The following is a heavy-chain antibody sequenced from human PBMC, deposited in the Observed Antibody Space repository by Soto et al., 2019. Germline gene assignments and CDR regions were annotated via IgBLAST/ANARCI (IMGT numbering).Heavy chain of an antibody. J-gene: IGHJ4*02. D-gene: IGHD6-13*01. CDR2: IKQDRSEK. CDR1: GFTFSSYW. Sequence: GGSLRLSCAASGFTFSSYWMSWVRQAPGKGLEWVANIKQDRSEKYYVDSVKGRFTISRDNAKNSLYLQMNSLRAEDTAVYYCARIYSSSWSALYYFDYWGQGTLVTVSS. V-gene: IGHV3-7*01. CDR3: ARIYSSSWSALYYFDY.